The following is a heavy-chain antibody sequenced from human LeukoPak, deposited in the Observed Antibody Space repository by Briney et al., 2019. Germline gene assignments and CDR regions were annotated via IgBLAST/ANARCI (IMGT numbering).Heavy chain of an antibody. D-gene: IGHD2-21*01. Sequence: PGGSLRLSCAASGFTFSSYAMNWVRQAPGKGLEWVSGISGSGYTTYYADSVKGRLTIPRDNSKNTLYLQMDSLRAEDTAVYYCAKARGAWYFDYWGQGTLVTVSS. CDR2: ISGSGYTT. V-gene: IGHV3-23*01. J-gene: IGHJ4*02. CDR3: AKARGAWYFDY. CDR1: GFTFSSYA.